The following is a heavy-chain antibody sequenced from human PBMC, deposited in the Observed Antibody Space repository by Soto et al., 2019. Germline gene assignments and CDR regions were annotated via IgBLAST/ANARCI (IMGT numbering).Heavy chain of an antibody. Sequence: ASVKVSCKASGYTFTSYYMHWVRQAPGQGLEWMGIINPSGGSTSYAQKFQGRVTMTRDTSTSTVYTELSSLRSEDTAVYYCARDPIGYYDSSGSDAFDIWGQGTMVTVSS. J-gene: IGHJ3*02. CDR3: ARDPIGYYDSSGSDAFDI. V-gene: IGHV1-46*01. CDR2: INPSGGST. D-gene: IGHD3-22*01. CDR1: GYTFTSYY.